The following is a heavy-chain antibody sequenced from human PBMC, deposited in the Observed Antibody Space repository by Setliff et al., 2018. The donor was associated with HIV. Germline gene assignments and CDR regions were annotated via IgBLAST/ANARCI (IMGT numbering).Heavy chain of an antibody. Sequence: PGGSLRLSCAASGFTFNDYAMHWVRQSPGKALEWVSLIERHGSRTFYAESVRGRFTVSRDNNENSLYLEMHSLRPDDTAFYYCVKATGSVLGTYYFDFWGQGTQVTVSS. J-gene: IGHJ4*02. V-gene: IGHV3-43D*04. CDR2: IERHGSRT. D-gene: IGHD3-10*02. CDR3: VKATGSVLGTYYFDF. CDR1: GFTFNDYA.